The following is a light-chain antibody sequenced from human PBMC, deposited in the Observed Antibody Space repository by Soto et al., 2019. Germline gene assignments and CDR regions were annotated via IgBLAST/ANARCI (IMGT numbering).Light chain of an antibody. CDR1: QSVSSN. CDR3: QQYSDWPPGP. V-gene: IGKV3-15*01. J-gene: IGKJ1*01. Sequence: EIVMTQSPATLSVSPGERATLYCRASQSVSSNLAWYQQKPGQAPRLLIYGASARATGVPARFGGSGSGTEFTLTISSLQSEDFSTYYCQQYSDWPPGPLGQGTKVDIK. CDR2: GAS.